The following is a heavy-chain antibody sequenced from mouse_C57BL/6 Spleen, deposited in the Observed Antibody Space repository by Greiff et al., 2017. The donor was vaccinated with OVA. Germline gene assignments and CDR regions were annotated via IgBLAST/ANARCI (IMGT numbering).Heavy chain of an antibody. V-gene: IGHV5-16*01. CDR3: ARDKGYDYDGIAY. CDR2: INYDGSST. D-gene: IGHD2-4*01. CDR1: GFTFSDYY. J-gene: IGHJ3*01. Sequence: EVKLVESEGGLVQPGSSMKLSCTASGFTFSDYYMAWVRQVPEKGLEWVANINYDGSSTYYLDSLKSRFIISRDNAKNILYLQMSSLKSEDTATYYCARDKGYDYDGIAYWGQGTLVTVSA.